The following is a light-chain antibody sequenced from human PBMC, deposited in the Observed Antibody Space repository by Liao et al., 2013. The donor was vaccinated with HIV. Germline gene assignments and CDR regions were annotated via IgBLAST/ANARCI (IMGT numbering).Light chain of an antibody. CDR1: KLGDKY. V-gene: IGLV3-1*01. CDR2: YDS. J-gene: IGLJ1*01. CDR3: QAWDSSTAV. Sequence: SYELTQPPSVSVSPGQTASITCSGDKLGDKYACWYQQKPGQAPVLVIYYDSDRPSGIPERFSGSNSGNTATLTISGTQAMDEADYYCQAWDSSTAVFGTGTKVTVL.